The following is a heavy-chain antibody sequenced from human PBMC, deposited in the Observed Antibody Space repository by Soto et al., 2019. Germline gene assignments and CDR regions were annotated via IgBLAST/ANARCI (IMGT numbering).Heavy chain of an antibody. J-gene: IGHJ5*02. CDR2: ISSSSSYI. Sequence: GGSLRLSCAASGFTFSSYSMNWVRQAPGKGLEWVSSISSSSSYIYYADSVKGRFTISRDNAKNSLYLQMNSLRAEDTAVYYCARDLAAAAFWFDPWGQGTLVTVSS. CDR3: ARDLAAAAFWFDP. CDR1: GFTFSSYS. D-gene: IGHD6-13*01. V-gene: IGHV3-21*01.